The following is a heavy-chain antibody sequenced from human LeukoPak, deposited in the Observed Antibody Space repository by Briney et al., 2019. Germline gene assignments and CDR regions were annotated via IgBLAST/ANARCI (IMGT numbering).Heavy chain of an antibody. J-gene: IGHJ3*02. CDR1: GYTFTSYG. CDR2: ISAYNGNT. CDR3: ARDRDRQQLVWERAFDI. V-gene: IGHV1-18*01. Sequence: ASVKVSCKASGYTFTSYGISWVRQAPGQGLEWMGWISAYNGNTNYAQKLQGRVTMTTDTSTSTAYMELRSLRSDDTAVYYCARDRDRQQLVWERAFDIWGQGTMVTVSS. D-gene: IGHD6-13*01.